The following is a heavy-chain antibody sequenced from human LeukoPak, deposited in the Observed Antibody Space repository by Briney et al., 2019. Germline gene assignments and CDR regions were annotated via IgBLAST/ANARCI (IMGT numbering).Heavy chain of an antibody. J-gene: IGHJ4*02. CDR1: GFSFSTYW. Sequence: GGSLRLSCAASGFSFSTYWMSWVRQAPGKGLEWVANIKQDGSEKYYVDSAKGRFTISRDNAKNPLYLQMNSLRAEDTAVYYCATDLGSSRPNFWGQGILVTVSS. CDR3: ATDLGSSRPNF. V-gene: IGHV3-7*01. D-gene: IGHD6-13*01. CDR2: IKQDGSEK.